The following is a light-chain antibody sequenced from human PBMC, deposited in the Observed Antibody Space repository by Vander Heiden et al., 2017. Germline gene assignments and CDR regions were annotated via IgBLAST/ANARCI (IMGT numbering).Light chain of an antibody. CDR2: DVS. J-gene: IGLJ3*02. Sequence: QSALPQPASVSGSPGQSITISCTGTSSDVGGYNYVSWYQHRPGKAPALMIYDVSTRPSGVSTRFSGSKSGNTASLTISGLQAGDEADYYCSAYTSSHTLVFGGGTKLTVL. V-gene: IGLV2-14*03. CDR1: SSDVGGYNY. CDR3: SAYTSSHTLV.